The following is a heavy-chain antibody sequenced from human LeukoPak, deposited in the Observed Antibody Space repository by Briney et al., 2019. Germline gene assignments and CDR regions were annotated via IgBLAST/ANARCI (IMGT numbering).Heavy chain of an antibody. D-gene: IGHD3-16*02. Sequence: PGRSLRLSCAASGFTFSSYAMHWVRQAPGKGLEWVAVISYDGSNKYYADSVKGRFTISRDNSKNTLYLQMNSLRAEDTAVYYCARPIMITFGGVIVSGDYWGQGTLVTVSS. CDR3: ARPIMITFGGVIVSGDY. CDR2: ISYDGSNK. V-gene: IGHV3-30*04. CDR1: GFTFSSYA. J-gene: IGHJ4*02.